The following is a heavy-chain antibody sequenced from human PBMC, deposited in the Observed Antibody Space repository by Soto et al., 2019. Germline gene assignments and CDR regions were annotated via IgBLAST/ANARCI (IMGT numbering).Heavy chain of an antibody. CDR1: GYTFTSYG. J-gene: IGHJ6*02. V-gene: IGHV1-18*04. CDR2: ISAYSGNT. Sequence: GASVKVSCKASGYTFTSYGISWVRQAPGQGLEWMGWISAYSGNTNYAQKLQGRVTMTTDTSTSTAYMELRSLRSDDTAVYYCARVRWSYDFWSGYPSGMDVWGQETTVTVSS. CDR3: ARVRWSYDFWSGYPSGMDV. D-gene: IGHD3-3*01.